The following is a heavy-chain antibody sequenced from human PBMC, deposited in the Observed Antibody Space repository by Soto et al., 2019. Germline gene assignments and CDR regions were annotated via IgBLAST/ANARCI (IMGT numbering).Heavy chain of an antibody. D-gene: IGHD5-18*01. V-gene: IGHV4-59*08. Sequence: PSETLSLTCTVSGGSISSYYWSWIRQPPGKGLEWIAYTYYSGSTNYNPSLKSRVTISVDTSKNQFSLKLNFVTAADTAVYYCDRLGLGYNYHNYWGRGTLVTVSS. CDR2: TYYSGST. CDR1: GGSISSYY. CDR3: DRLGLGYNYHNY. J-gene: IGHJ4*02.